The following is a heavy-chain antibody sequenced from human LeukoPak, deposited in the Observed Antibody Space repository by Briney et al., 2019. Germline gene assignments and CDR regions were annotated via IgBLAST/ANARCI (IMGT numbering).Heavy chain of an antibody. CDR1: GFTFSSHW. Sequence: GGSLRLSCAGSGFTFSSHWMNWVRQAPGKGLEWVASIKDDGSEKHFLDSVNGRFAISRDNAKNSLYLQMSSLRAEGTAVYYCARRGITISGVLVYHYSGLDVWGQGTTVTVSS. CDR3: ARRGITISGVLVYHYSGLDV. V-gene: IGHV3-7*02. J-gene: IGHJ6*02. CDR2: IKDDGSEK. D-gene: IGHD3-3*01.